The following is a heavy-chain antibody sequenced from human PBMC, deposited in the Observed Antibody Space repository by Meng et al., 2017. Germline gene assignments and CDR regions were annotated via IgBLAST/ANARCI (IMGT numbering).Heavy chain of an antibody. CDR3: AKGGSFTARNNWFDP. CDR2: ISGSGGST. J-gene: IGHJ5*02. CDR1: GFTFSSYA. Sequence: GESLKISCAASGFTFSSYAMSWVRQAPGKGLEWVSAISGSGGSTYYADSVKGRFTISRDNSKNTLYLQMNSLRAEDTAVYYCAKGGSFTARNNWFDPWGQGTRVTGSS. V-gene: IGHV3-23*01. D-gene: IGHD1-14*01.